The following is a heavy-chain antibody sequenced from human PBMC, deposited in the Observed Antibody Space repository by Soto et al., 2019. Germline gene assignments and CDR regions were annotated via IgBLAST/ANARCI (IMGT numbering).Heavy chain of an antibody. D-gene: IGHD4-17*01. CDR1: GFTFDDYA. V-gene: IGHV3-9*01. J-gene: IGHJ4*02. CDR2: ISWNSGSI. CDR3: AKVGGPNYGDYFNY. Sequence: EVQLVESGGGLVQPGRSLRLSCAASGFTFDDYAMHWVRQAPGKGLEWVSGISWNSGSIGYADSVKGRFTISRDNAKNSLYLQMNSLRAEDTALYYCAKVGGPNYGDYFNYWGQGTLVTVSS.